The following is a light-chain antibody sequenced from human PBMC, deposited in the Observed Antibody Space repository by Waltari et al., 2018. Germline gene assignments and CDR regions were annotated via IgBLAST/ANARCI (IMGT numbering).Light chain of an antibody. CDR2: GKD. CDR3: SSRNGRANQVV. J-gene: IGLJ3*02. CDR1: RLRTPY. Sequence: SSELTQDPAVSGALGQTVRVPCQGDRLRTPYASWYQLKPGTAHFLVIYGKDKRPSGIPDRISGYSSGTTSSLTITGAQAEDEADYYCSSRNGRANQVVFAGGTKVTVL. V-gene: IGLV3-19*01.